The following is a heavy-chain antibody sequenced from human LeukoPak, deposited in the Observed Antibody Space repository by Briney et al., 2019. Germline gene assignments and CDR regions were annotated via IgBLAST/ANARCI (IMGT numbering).Heavy chain of an antibody. CDR1: GGSISSYY. V-gene: IGHV4-59*12. CDR3: ARALCSSTSCYTGYFDL. Sequence: SETLSLTCTVSGGSISSYYWSWIRQPPGKGLEWIGYIYHSGSTYYNPSLKSRVTISVDRSKNQFSLKLSSVTAADTAVYYCARALCSSTSCYTGYFDLWGRGTLVTVSS. CDR2: IYHSGST. J-gene: IGHJ2*01. D-gene: IGHD2-2*02.